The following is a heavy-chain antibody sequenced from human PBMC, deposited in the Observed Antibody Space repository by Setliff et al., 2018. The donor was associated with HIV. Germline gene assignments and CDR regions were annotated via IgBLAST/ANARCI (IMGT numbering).Heavy chain of an antibody. J-gene: IGHJ4*02. Sequence: PGGSLRLSCVASGFTFINYAMSWVRQAPGKGLEWVSSISSSSSYIYYADSVKGRFTISRDNAKNSLYLQMNSLRAEDTAVYYCARDKVLYDSSGYYYAPFDYWGQGTLVTVSS. CDR3: ARDKVLYDSSGYYYAPFDY. D-gene: IGHD3-22*01. CDR1: GFTFINYA. V-gene: IGHV3-21*01. CDR2: ISSSSSYI.